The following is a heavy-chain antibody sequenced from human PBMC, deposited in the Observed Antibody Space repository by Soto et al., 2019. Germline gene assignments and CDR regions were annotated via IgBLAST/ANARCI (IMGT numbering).Heavy chain of an antibody. J-gene: IGHJ1*01. V-gene: IGHV1-18*01. D-gene: IGHD5-18*01. Sequence: ASVKVSCKASGYTFTSYGISWVRQAPGQGLEWMGWISAYNGNTNYAQKPQGRVTMTTDTSTSTAYMELRSLRSDDTAVYYCARDPGYSYGPEYFQHWGKGTLVTVYS. CDR1: GYTFTSYG. CDR3: ARDPGYSYGPEYFQH. CDR2: ISAYNGNT.